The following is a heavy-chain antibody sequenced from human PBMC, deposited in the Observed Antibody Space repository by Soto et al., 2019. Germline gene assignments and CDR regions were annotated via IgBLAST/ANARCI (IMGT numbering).Heavy chain of an antibody. J-gene: IGHJ3*02. V-gene: IGHV1-2*04. CDR3: AREGCSGGSRYMRAAFDI. CDR2: INPNSGGT. Sequence: ASVKVSCKASGYTFTGYYMHWVRQAPGQGLEWMGWINPNSGGTNYAQKFQGWVTMTRDTSISTAYMELSRLRSDDTAVYYCAREGCSGGSRYMRAAFDIRGQGTMVTVSS. CDR1: GYTFTGYY. D-gene: IGHD2-15*01.